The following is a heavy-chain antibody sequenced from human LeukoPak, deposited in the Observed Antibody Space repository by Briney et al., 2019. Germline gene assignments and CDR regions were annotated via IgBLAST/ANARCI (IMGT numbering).Heavy chain of an antibody. V-gene: IGHV4-30-4*01. CDR1: GGSISSGDYY. Sequence: NPSQTLSLTCTVSGGSISSGDYYWSWIRQPPGKGLEWIGYIYYSGSTYYNPSLKSRVTISVDTSKNQFSLKLSSVTAADTAVYYCARASAQDGYNLDGFDYWGQGTLVTVSS. D-gene: IGHD5-12*01. CDR3: ARASAQDGYNLDGFDY. J-gene: IGHJ4*02. CDR2: IYYSGST.